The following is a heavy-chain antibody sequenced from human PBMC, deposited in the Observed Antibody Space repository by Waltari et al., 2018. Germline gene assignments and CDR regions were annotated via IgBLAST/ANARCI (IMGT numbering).Heavy chain of an antibody. J-gene: IGHJ4*02. CDR1: GFTFSSYA. Sequence: EVQLVESGGGWVQPGGYLRLSCAASGFTFSSYARSWVRQAPGNGLEWVSAISGRGGSTYYADSVKGRFTISRDNSKNTLYLQMNSLRAEDTAVYYCAKDQTSGEFGFDYWGQGTLFTVSS. CDR2: ISGRGGST. V-gene: IGHV3-23*04. CDR3: AKDQTSGEFGFDY. D-gene: IGHD3-10*01.